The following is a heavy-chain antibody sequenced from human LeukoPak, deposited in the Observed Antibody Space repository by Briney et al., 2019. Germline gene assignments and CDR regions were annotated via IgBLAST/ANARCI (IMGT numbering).Heavy chain of an antibody. CDR2: IDYRGRT. Sequence: ASETLSLTCSVSGDSLSNFYWSWIRQPPGKGLEWIGYIDYRGRTSYNPSLKSRVTISIDTSKNQFSLRLKSMAAADTAVYFCARGLSSTRRESDYWGQGTLVTVSS. CDR1: GDSLSNFY. V-gene: IGHV4-59*01. D-gene: IGHD3-10*01. J-gene: IGHJ4*02. CDR3: ARGLSSTRRESDY.